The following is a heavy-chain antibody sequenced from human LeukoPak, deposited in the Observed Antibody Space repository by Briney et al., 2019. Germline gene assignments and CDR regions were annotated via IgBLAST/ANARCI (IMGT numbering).Heavy chain of an antibody. J-gene: IGHJ6*02. CDR1: GYTVTSYG. D-gene: IGHD6-13*01. CDR3: ARDSGIGSSWYYYYGMDV. V-gene: IGHV1-18*01. Sequence: ASVKVSCNASGYTVTSYGISWVRQAPGQGLEWMGWISAYNGNTNYAQKLQGRVTMTTDTSTSTAYMELRSLRSDDTAVYYCARDSGIGSSWYYYYGMDVWGQGTTVTVSS. CDR2: ISAYNGNT.